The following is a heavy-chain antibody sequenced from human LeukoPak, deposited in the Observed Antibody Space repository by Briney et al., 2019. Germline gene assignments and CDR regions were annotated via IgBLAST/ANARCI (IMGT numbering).Heavy chain of an antibody. CDR2: ISGSGGST. CDR1: GFTFSSYA. V-gene: IGHV3-23*01. D-gene: IGHD3-9*01. Sequence: TGGSLRLSCAASGFTFSSYAMSWVRQAPGKGLEWVSAISGSGGSTYYADSVKGRFTISRDNSKNTLYLQMNSLRAEDTAVYYAEAGIRYFDWPGAFDYWGQGTLVTVSS. CDR3: EAGIRYFDWPGAFDY. J-gene: IGHJ4*02.